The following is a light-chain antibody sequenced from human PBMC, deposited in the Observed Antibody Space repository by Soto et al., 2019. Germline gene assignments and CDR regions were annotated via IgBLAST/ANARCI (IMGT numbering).Light chain of an antibody. J-gene: IGKJ4*01. CDR3: QQRSNWPLT. CDR2: DAS. V-gene: IGKV3-11*01. CDR1: QSVSKY. Sequence: EIVLSQSPATLSLSPGERVTLSCRTSQSVSKYLAWYQQTPGQAPRLLIYDASNRATGVPARFSGSGSGTAFPLTISGLEPEDFAVYYCQQRSNWPLTFGGGTKVQIK.